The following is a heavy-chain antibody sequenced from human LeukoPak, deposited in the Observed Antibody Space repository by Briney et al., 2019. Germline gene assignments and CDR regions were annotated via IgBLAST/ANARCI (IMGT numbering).Heavy chain of an antibody. CDR2: ISGSGGST. CDR1: GFTFSTYA. J-gene: IGHJ4*02. CDR3: AKASAGYSSGWGFDY. D-gene: IGHD6-19*01. Sequence: PGGSLRLSCAASGFTFSTYAMSWVRQAPGKGLEWVSAISGSGGSTYYADSVKGRFTISRDNSKNTLYLQMNSLRAEDTAVYYCAKASAGYSSGWGFDYWGQGTLVTVSS. V-gene: IGHV3-23*01.